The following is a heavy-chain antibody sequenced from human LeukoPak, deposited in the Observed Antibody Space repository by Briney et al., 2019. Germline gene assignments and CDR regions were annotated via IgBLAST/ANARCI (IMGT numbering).Heavy chain of an antibody. J-gene: IGHJ4*02. D-gene: IGHD2-2*01. Sequence: ASVKVSCKASGYTXSNFGISWVRQAPGQGLEWMGWISGNNDNPNYGQKFRGRLTVTTDSSTSTAYMELRNLRSDDTAVYYCARDGTSTDDYWGQGTLVTVSS. CDR3: ARDGTSTDDY. V-gene: IGHV1-18*01. CDR2: ISGNNDNP. CDR1: GYTXSNFG.